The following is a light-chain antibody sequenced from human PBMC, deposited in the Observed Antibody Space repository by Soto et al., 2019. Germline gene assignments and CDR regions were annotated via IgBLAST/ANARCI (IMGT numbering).Light chain of an antibody. CDR3: QQRSNLWT. V-gene: IGKV3-11*01. J-gene: IGKJ1*01. Sequence: EIVLTQSPATLSVSPGERATLSCRASQSVGSDLAWYQQKPGQAPRLLIYDASNRATGIPARFSGSGSGTDFTLTISSLEPEDFAVYYCQQRSNLWTFGQGTKVDIK. CDR2: DAS. CDR1: QSVGSD.